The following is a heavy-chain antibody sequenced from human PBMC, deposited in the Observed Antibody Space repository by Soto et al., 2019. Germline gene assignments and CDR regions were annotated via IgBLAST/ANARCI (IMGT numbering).Heavy chain of an antibody. Sequence: PSQTLSLTCAISGDSVSSNSAAWNWIRQSPSRGLEWLGRTYYRSKWYNDYAVSVKSRITINPDTSKNQFSLQLNSVTPEDTAVYYCARDREIAVAGDYYYYGMDVWGQGTTVTVS. J-gene: IGHJ6*02. CDR3: ARDREIAVAGDYYYYGMDV. D-gene: IGHD6-19*01. V-gene: IGHV6-1*01. CDR1: GDSVSSNSAA. CDR2: TYYRSKWYN.